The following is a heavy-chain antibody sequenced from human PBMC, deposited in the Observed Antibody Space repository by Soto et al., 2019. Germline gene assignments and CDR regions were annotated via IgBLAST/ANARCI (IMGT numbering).Heavy chain of an antibody. CDR2: IIPILGIA. CDR1: GGTFSSYT. J-gene: IGHJ3*02. Sequence: SVKVSFKASGGTFSSYTISWVRQAPGQGLEWMGRIIPILGIANYAQKFQGRVTITADKSTSTAYMELSSLRSEDTAVYYCAVREDFDAFDIWGQGTMVTVSS. V-gene: IGHV1-69*02. CDR3: AVREDFDAFDI. D-gene: IGHD3-10*01.